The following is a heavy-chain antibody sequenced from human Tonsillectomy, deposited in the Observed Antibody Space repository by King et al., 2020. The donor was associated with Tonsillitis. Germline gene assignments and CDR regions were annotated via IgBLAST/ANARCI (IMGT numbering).Heavy chain of an antibody. CDR1: GFTFSNFG. V-gene: IGHV3-33*01. CDR3: ARVRGIAARGFHFDY. D-gene: IGHD6-6*01. CDR2: IWFDGSKK. J-gene: IGHJ4*02. Sequence: VQLVESGGGVVQPGRSLRLSCAASGFTFSNFGMQWVRQAPGKGLEWVTIIWFDGSKKFYADSVKGRFTISRDNSKNMLYPQMNSLRAEDTAVYYCARVRGIAARGFHFDYWGQGTLVTVSS.